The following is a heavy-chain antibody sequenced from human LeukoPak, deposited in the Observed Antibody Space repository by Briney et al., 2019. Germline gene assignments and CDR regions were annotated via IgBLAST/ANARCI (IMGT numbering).Heavy chain of an antibody. CDR3: ARRPRWSSGWSAADAFDI. V-gene: IGHV3-11*01. CDR1: GFTFSNYA. CDR2: ISSSGSTI. D-gene: IGHD6-19*01. Sequence: RGSLRLSCAASGFTFSNYAMSWVRQAPGKGLEWVSYISSSGSTIYYADSVKGRFTISRDNAKNSLYLQMNSLRAEDTAVYYCARRPRWSSGWSAADAFDIWGQGTMVTVSS. J-gene: IGHJ3*02.